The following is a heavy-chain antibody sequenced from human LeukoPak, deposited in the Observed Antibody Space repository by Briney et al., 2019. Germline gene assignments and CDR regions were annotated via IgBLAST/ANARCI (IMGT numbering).Heavy chain of an antibody. V-gene: IGHV4-61*02. Sequence: PSETLSLTCTVSGGPISRGTYYWSWIRQTAEKGLEWIGRIYATGNTKYNPSLKGRVTISLDTSKNQFSLILTSVTAADTAVYYCARAGDVVVVPLTAYLPPRYYMDVWGKGTSVTVSS. CDR2: IYATGNT. CDR3: ARAGDVVVVPLTAYLPPRYYMDV. CDR1: GGPISRGTYY. J-gene: IGHJ6*03. D-gene: IGHD2-2*01.